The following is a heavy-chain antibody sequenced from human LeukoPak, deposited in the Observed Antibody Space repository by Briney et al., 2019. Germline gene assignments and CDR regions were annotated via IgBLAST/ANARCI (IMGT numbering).Heavy chain of an antibody. Sequence: PGGSLRLSCAASGFTFSAFWMSWVRQAPGKGLEWVANIKQDGSVKYYVDSVKGRFTVSRDNAKNSLYLQMNSLRAEDTAVYYCARGGCSGGSCYYYWGQGTLVTVSS. CDR1: GFTFSAFW. CDR3: ARGGCSGGSCYYY. V-gene: IGHV3-7*01. CDR2: IKQDGSVK. J-gene: IGHJ4*02. D-gene: IGHD2-15*01.